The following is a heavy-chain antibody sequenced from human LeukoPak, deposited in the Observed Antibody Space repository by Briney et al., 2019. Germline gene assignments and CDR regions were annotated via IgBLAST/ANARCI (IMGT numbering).Heavy chain of an antibody. D-gene: IGHD6-19*01. CDR1: GFTFSNYW. V-gene: IGHV3-7*04. CDR2: IRPDGGDK. Sequence: GGSLRLSCEGSGFTFSNYWMTWVRQAPGRGLEWVANIRPDGGDKNYIDSVKGRFTISRDNAKNSLYLQMNSLRAEDTAVYYCARDGGWYRDYWGQGSLVTVSS. J-gene: IGHJ4*02. CDR3: ARDGGWYRDY.